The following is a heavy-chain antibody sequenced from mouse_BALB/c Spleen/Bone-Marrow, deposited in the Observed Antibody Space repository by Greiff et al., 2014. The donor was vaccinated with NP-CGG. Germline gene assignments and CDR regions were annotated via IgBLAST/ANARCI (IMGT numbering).Heavy chain of an antibody. V-gene: IGHV2-2*02. J-gene: IGHJ1*01. D-gene: IGHD2-3*01. CDR3: ASDGYYWYFDV. Sequence: VQLQQSGPGLVQPSQSLSITCTVSGFSLTSYGVHWVRQSPGKGLEWLGVIWSGGSTDYNAAFISGLSISKDNSKSQVFFKMNSLQANDTAIYYCASDGYYWYFDVWGAGTTVTVSS. CDR1: GFSLTSYG. CDR2: IWSGGST.